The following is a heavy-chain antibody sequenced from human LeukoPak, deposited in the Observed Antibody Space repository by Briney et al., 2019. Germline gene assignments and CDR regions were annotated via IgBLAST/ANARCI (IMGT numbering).Heavy chain of an antibody. CDR3: ARDLYDILTGYYSDY. CDR2: IYSCGST. CDR1: GFTVSSNY. D-gene: IGHD3-9*01. V-gene: IGHV3-53*01. Sequence: PGGSLRLSCAASGFTVSSNYMSWVRQAPGKGLEWVSVIYSCGSTYYADSVKGRFTISRDNSKNTLYLQMNSLRAEDTAVYYCARDLYDILTGYYSDYWGQGTLVTVSS. J-gene: IGHJ4*02.